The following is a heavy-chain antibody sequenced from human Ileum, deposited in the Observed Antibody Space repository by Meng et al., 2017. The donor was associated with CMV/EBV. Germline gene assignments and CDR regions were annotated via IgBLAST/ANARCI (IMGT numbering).Heavy chain of an antibody. CDR2: ISDTSTYI. D-gene: IGHD2-2*01. J-gene: IGHJ6*02. CDR3: ARVYCSSTSCYLPYYYYGMDV. V-gene: IGHV3-21*01. Sequence: GESLKISCAASGFTFRSYGMNWVRQAPGKGLEWVSSISDTSTYIYYADSVKGRFTNSRDNAKNSLYLQMNSLRAEDTAVYFCARVYCSSTSCYLPYYYYGMDVWGQGTTVTVSS. CDR1: GFTFRSYG.